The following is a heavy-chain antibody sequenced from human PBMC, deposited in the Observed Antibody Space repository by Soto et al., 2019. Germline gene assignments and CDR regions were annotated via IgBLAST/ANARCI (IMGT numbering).Heavy chain of an antibody. CDR2: FDPEDGKK. CDR1: GYTLTELS. Sequence: QVQLVQSGAEVKKPGASVKVSCKVSGYTLTELSIYWVRQAPGKGLEWMGGFDPEDGKKIFAQKFQGRVTMTEDTSTHTAYMELSSLRSEDTAVYYCATGYNVYDSAFDIWGQGTLVSVSS. J-gene: IGHJ3*02. V-gene: IGHV1-24*01. CDR3: ATGYNVYDSAFDI. D-gene: IGHD5-12*01.